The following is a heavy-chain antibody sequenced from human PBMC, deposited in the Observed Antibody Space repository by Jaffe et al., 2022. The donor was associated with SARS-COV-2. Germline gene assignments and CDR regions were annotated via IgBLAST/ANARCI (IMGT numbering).Heavy chain of an antibody. J-gene: IGHJ4*02. Sequence: QVQLQQWGAGLLKPSETLSLTCAVYGGSFSGYYWSWTRQPPGKGLEWIGEINHRGSTNYNPSLKSRVTISVDTSKNQFSLKLSSVTAADTAVYYCARGSNGGSSWYNYWGQGTLVTVSS. CDR3: ARGSNGGSSWYNY. CDR2: INHRGST. D-gene: IGHD6-13*01. V-gene: IGHV4-34*01. CDR1: GGSFSGYY.